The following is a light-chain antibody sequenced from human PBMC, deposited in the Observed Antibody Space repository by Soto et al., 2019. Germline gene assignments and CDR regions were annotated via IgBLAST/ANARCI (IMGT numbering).Light chain of an antibody. CDR1: QSVTSNY. J-gene: IGKJ1*01. V-gene: IGKV3-20*01. CDR2: GTS. CDR3: QQYGSSPLT. Sequence: EIVLTQSPGTLSLSPGERGTLSCRASQSVTSNYFAWYQQKPGQAPRLLIYGTSSRGTGIPDRFTGSGSGTEFTLTISRLEPEDFAMYYCQQYGSSPLTFGQGTKVEIK.